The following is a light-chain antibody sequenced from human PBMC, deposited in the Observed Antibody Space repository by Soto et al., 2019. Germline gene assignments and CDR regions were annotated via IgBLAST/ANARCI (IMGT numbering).Light chain of an antibody. J-gene: IGKJ3*01. V-gene: IGKV3-15*01. CDR1: QSVSSN. Sequence: EMVMTQSPATLSVSPGERATLSCRASQSVSSNLAWYQQKPGQAPRLLIYGASTRATGIPARFSGSGSGTEFTLTISSLQSEDFAVYYCQQRSNWPPGFTFGPGTKVDIK. CDR3: QQRSNWPPGFT. CDR2: GAS.